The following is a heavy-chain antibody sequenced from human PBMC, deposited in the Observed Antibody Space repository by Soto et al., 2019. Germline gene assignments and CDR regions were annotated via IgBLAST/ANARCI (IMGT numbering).Heavy chain of an antibody. CDR3: ARLYCDTTNCYDLFDC. CDR2: IYYSGST. V-gene: IGHV4-30-4*01. J-gene: IGHJ4*02. CDR1: GGSISSGDYH. Sequence: SETLSLTCSVSGGSISSGDYHWSWIRQPPGKGLEWIGYIYYSGSTYYNPSLKSRVTISIDTSKNQFSLKLSSVTAADTAVYYCARLYCDTTNCYDLFDCWGQGTLVTVSS. D-gene: IGHD2-2*01.